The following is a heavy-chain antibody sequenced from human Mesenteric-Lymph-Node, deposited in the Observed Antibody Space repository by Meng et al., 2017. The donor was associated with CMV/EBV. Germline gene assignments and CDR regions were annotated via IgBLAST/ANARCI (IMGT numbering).Heavy chain of an antibody. CDR2: IAYGGST. Sequence: GESLKISCAASGFSVSSNYMSWVRQAPGKGLEWVSVIAYGGSTYYADSVKGRFTISRDNAKNKLYLQTNSLRGEDTAVYYCAREGNVLRGALDYWGQGTLVTVSS. D-gene: IGHD2/OR15-2a*01. CDR3: AREGNVLRGALDY. CDR1: GFSVSSNY. J-gene: IGHJ4*02. V-gene: IGHV3-53*01.